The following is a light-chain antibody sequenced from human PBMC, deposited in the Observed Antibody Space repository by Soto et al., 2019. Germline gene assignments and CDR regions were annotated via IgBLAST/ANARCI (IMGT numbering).Light chain of an antibody. J-gene: IGKJ5*01. V-gene: IGKV1-39*01. CDR3: QQSYNLPIT. CDR1: QSISRW. Sequence: DIQMTQSPSSLSASVGDRVTITCRASQSISRWLNWYQQKPQEAPKLLISAASSLRTGVPSRFSGSGSGTDFTLTISSLQPEDFATYYCQQSYNLPITFGQGTRQEIK. CDR2: AAS.